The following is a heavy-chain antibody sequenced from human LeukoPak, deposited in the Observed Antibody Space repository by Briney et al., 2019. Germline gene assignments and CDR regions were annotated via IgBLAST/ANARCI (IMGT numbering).Heavy chain of an antibody. J-gene: IGHJ4*02. V-gene: IGHV4-34*01. CDR3: AREGPTSSGWLPKFDY. D-gene: IGHD6-19*01. CDR2: INRSGST. CDR1: GGSISSYY. Sequence: PSETLSLTCTVSGGSISSYYWSWIRQPPGKGLEWIGEINRSGSTNYNPSLKSRVIISVDTSKNQFSLKLSSVTAADTAVYYCAREGPTSSGWLPKFDYWGQGTLVTVSS.